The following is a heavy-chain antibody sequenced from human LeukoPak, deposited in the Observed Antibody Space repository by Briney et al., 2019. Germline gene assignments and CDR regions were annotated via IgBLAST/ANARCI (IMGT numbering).Heavy chain of an antibody. CDR1: GFTFSSYG. Sequence: PGGSLRLSCAASGFTFSSYGMHWVRQAPGKGLEWVAFIRYDGSNKYYADSVKGRFTISRDNAKNSLYLQMNSLRAEDTAVYYCAGALYYDILTGPDYYYYYYYMDVWGKGTTVTISS. J-gene: IGHJ6*03. V-gene: IGHV3-30*02. CDR2: IRYDGSNK. D-gene: IGHD3-9*01. CDR3: AGALYYDILTGPDYYYYYYYMDV.